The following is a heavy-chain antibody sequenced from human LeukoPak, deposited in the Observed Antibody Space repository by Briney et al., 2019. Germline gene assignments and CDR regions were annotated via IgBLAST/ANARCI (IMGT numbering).Heavy chain of an antibody. CDR2: IYTSGNT. J-gene: IGHJ4*02. V-gene: IGHV4-61*02. CDR3: ARETLAGRPSLSEYYFDY. D-gene: IGHD6-6*01. Sequence: SQTLSLTRTVSGGSISSGRYYWSWIRQPAGTGLEWIGRIYTSGNTNYNPSLKSRVTISVDTSKNQFSLKLSSVTAADTAVYYCARETLAGRPSLSEYYFDYWGQGTLVTVSS. CDR1: GGSISSGRYY.